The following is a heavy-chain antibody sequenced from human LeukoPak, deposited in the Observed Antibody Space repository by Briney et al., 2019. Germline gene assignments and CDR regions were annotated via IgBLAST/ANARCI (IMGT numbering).Heavy chain of an antibody. CDR3: ARDSGNYRGMDY. Sequence: SETLSLTCTVSDASISDYYWSWIRQSAGKRQEWIGRIYTSATTDYNPSLNSRVTLSLDTSKNQFSLRLSSVTAADTAVYYCARDSGNYRGMDYWGQGTLVTVSS. CDR1: DASISDYY. V-gene: IGHV4-4*07. J-gene: IGHJ4*02. CDR2: IYTSATT. D-gene: IGHD1-26*01.